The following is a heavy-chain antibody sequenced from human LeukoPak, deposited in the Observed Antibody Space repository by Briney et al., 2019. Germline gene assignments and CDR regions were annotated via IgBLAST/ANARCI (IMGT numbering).Heavy chain of an antibody. D-gene: IGHD5-18*01. CDR1: GFTFSSYA. J-gene: IGHJ4*02. Sequence: RGSLTLSCAVSGFTFSSYAMSWVRQAPGKGLEWVSGISGSGASTYNAGSVQDRFTSSRDNSKNSMYMQMISLRGEDSAVYYCAKCTSTAMGLVCYWGQGTLVTVSS. CDR3: AKCTSTAMGLVCY. V-gene: IGHV3-23*01. CDR2: ISGSGAST.